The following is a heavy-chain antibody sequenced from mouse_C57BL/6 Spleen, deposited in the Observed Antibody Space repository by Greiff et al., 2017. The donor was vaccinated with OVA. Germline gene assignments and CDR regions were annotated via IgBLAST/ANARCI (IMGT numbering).Heavy chain of an antibody. Sequence: QVHVKQSGAELVRPGASVTLSCKASGYTFTDYEMHWVKQTPVHGLEWIGAIDPETGGTAYNQKFKGKAILTADKSSSTAYMELRSLTSEDSAVYYCTRRLYYGSSFDYWGQGTTLTVSS. CDR2: IDPETGGT. CDR1: GYTFTDYE. V-gene: IGHV1-15*01. CDR3: TRRLYYGSSFDY. D-gene: IGHD1-1*01. J-gene: IGHJ2*01.